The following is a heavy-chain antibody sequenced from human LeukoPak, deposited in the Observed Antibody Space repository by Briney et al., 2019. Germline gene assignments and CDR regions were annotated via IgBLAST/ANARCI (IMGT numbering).Heavy chain of an antibody. CDR1: GFTFSSYG. CDR2: IEYDGSNK. CDR3: AREAGWDYYGSGTNHAFDI. D-gene: IGHD3-10*01. V-gene: IGHV3-30*12. Sequence: GGSLRLSCAASGFTFSSYGMHWVRQAPGKGLEWVAFIEYDGSNKYYADSVKGRFTISRDNSKSTLYLQMNSLRAEDTAVYYCAREAGWDYYGSGTNHAFDIWGQGTMVTVSS. J-gene: IGHJ3*02.